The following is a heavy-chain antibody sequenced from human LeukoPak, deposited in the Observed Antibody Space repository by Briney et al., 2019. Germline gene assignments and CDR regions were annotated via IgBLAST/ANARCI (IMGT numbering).Heavy chain of an antibody. Sequence: GESLKISCRGSGYTITSNWIGWVRQMPGEGLEWMGIINPRDSETVYSPSFQGQVTMSVDKSISTAYLQWSSLEASDTAMYYCARRDYGGHAAYFDYWGQGTLVTVSS. CDR2: INPRDSET. J-gene: IGHJ4*02. CDR3: ARRDYGGHAAYFDY. V-gene: IGHV5-51*01. CDR1: GYTITSNW. D-gene: IGHD4-23*01.